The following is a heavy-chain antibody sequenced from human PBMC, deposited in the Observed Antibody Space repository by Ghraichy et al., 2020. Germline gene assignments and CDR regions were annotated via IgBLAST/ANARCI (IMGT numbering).Heavy chain of an antibody. CDR3: ARGGFTYTTAFGTFDD. V-gene: IGHV4-59*01. D-gene: IGHD1-7*01. J-gene: IGHJ4*02. Sequence: SEPLSLTCSVFGTPITSYYWSWVRQPPGKGLEYLGYIYYSGITDYNPSLKSRASMSVDMSKNQFSLKLSSVTAADTAVYYCARGGFTYTTAFGTFDDWGQGTLVTVSS. CDR1: GTPITSYY. CDR2: IYYSGIT.